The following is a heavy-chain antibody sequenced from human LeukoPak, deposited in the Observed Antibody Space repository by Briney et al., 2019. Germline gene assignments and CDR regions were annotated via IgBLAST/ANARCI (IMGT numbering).Heavy chain of an antibody. V-gene: IGHV4-39*01. D-gene: IGHD6-6*01. CDR3: ARQSSSPMPRDH. J-gene: IGHJ4*02. CDR2: IYYSGST. CDR1: GGSISSSNCY. Sequence: SETLSLTCTVSGGSISSSNCYWVRIRQPPGKGLEWIGSIYYSGSTYYNPSLTSRVTISVDTSQIKFSLKLSSVTAADSAVYYCARQSSSPMPRDHWPQGTLVTVSS.